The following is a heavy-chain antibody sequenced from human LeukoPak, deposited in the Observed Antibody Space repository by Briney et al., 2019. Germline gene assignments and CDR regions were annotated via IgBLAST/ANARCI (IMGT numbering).Heavy chain of an antibody. Sequence: GGPLSLPCAPSGFTFNNYWWTGVRRVPGRGREGGANIKPDGSAQYYADSVRGRFTISGDSAKNSVFLQMNSLRAEDTGVYHCARPYGMGWSGLEHWGRGTLVTVSS. CDR2: IKPDGSAQ. CDR1: GFTFNNYW. V-gene: IGHV3-7*01. D-gene: IGHD6-19*01. J-gene: IGHJ4*02. CDR3: ARPYGMGWSGLEH.